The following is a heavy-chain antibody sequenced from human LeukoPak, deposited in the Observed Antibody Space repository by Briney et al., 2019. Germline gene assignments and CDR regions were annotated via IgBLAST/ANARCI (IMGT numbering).Heavy chain of an antibody. CDR3: ARVRANKRHLDY. CDR2: INHSGST. CDR1: GGSISGYY. Sequence: SETLSLTCTVSGGSISGYYWSWIRQPPGKGLEWIGEINHSGSTNYNPSLKSRVTISVDTSKNQFSLKLSSVTAADTAVYYCARVRANKRHLDYWGQGTLVTVSS. V-gene: IGHV4-34*01. J-gene: IGHJ4*02.